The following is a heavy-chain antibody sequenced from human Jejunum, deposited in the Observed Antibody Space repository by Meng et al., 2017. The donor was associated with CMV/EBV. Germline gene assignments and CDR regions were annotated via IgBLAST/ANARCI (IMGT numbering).Heavy chain of an antibody. J-gene: IGHJ6*04. CDR3: VKGHWGDV. V-gene: IGHV3-23*01. CDR2: ISDSGETT. D-gene: IGHD7-27*01. Sequence: EGSRLGLGGALVQVGGSLRLSCAASGLTFSTYTMIWVRQAPGKGLEWVSYISDSGETTYYADSVKGRFTISRDKSKNTLYLQMNSLRAEDTAVYHCVKGHWGDVWGKGTTVTVSS. CDR1: GLTFSTYT.